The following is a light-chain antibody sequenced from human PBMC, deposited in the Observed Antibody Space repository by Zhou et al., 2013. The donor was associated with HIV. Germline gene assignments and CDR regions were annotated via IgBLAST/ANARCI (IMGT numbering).Light chain of an antibody. CDR1: QSLLHSNGYNY. CDR2: LGS. V-gene: IGKV2-28*01. CDR3: MQSLQKKT. Sequence: DIVMTQSPLSLPVTPGEPASISCRSSQSLLHSNGYNYLDWYLQKPGQSPQLLIYLGSNRASGVPDRFSGSGSGTDFTLKISRVEAEDVGVYYCMQSLQKKTFGGGT. J-gene: IGKJ4*01.